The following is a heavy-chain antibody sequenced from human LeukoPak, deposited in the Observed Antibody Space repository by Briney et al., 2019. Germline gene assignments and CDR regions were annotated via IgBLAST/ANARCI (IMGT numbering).Heavy chain of an antibody. J-gene: IGHJ4*02. Sequence: GGSLRLSCAASGFTFSDHFVDWVRQAPGKGLEWVGRTRNKANRYATQYAASVKGRFTISRDESKNSLYLQMNSLKTEDTAVYYCIRGLAYWGQGTLVTVSS. CDR3: IRGLAY. D-gene: IGHD3-16*01. V-gene: IGHV3-72*01. CDR2: TRNKANRYAT. CDR1: GFTFSDHF.